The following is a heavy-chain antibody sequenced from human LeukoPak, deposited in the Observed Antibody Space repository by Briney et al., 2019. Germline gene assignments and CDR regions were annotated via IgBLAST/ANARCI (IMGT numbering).Heavy chain of an antibody. CDR1: GGSISSSNW. Sequence: SETLSLTCAVSGGSISSSNWWSWVRQPPGKGLEWIGEIYHSGSTNYNPSLKSRVTISVDKSKNQFSLKLSSVTAADTAVYYCAREWGTVTPKGYNWFDPWGQGTLVTVSS. CDR2: IYHSGST. CDR3: AREWGTVTPKGYNWFDP. V-gene: IGHV4-4*02. J-gene: IGHJ5*02. D-gene: IGHD4-17*01.